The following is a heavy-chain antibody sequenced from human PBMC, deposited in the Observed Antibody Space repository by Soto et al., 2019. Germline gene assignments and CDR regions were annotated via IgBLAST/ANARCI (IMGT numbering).Heavy chain of an antibody. CDR2: IYYSGST. CDR1: VGSISSGGYS. CDR3: ARGRGIVATINRSLLFDY. V-gene: IGHV4-31*03. J-gene: IGHJ4*02. D-gene: IGHD5-12*01. Sequence: VQLQESGPGLVKPSQTLSLTCTVSVGSISSGGYSWSWFRRHPGKGRGWFGYIYYSGSTYYNPSLKSRVTISVDTSKNQFSLKLSSVTAADTAVYYCARGRGIVATINRSLLFDYWGQGTLVTVSS.